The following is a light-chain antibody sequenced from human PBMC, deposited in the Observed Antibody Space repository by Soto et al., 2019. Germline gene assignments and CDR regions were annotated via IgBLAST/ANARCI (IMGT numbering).Light chain of an antibody. CDR3: QQYDSLPYT. CDR1: EDLTNY. V-gene: IGKV1-33*01. J-gene: IGKJ2*01. CDR2: DAS. Sequence: DIQMTQSPSSLSASVGDRVTITCQASEDLTNYLNWYQQKPGKVPKLLIYDASNLEVGVPSRFSGSGSGTDFTFTISSLQPEDIATYYCQQYDSLPYTFGQGTKLEIK.